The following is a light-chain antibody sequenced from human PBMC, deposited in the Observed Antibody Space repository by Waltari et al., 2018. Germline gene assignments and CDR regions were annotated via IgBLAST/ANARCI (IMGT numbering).Light chain of an antibody. CDR2: GAS. V-gene: IGKV3-20*01. CDR1: QSVSRF. J-gene: IGKJ1*01. CDR3: QKYDRLPAT. Sequence: EIVLTQSPGTLSLSPGERGTLSCRARQSVSRFLAWYQQIPGQPPRLLISGASTRATGIPDRFSGSGSGTDFSLTSSRLEPEDFAVYYCQKYDRLPATFGQGTKVEIK.